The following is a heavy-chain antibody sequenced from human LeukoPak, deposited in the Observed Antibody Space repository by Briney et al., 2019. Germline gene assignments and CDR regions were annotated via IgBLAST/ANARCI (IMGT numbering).Heavy chain of an antibody. V-gene: IGHV1-18*01. D-gene: IGHD2-2*01. CDR1: GYTFTSYG. CDR2: ISAYNGST. CDR3: ASRTFYCSSTSCYDAFDI. J-gene: IGHJ3*02. Sequence: ASVKVSCKASGYTFTSYGISWVRQAPGQGLEWMGWISAYNGSTNYAQKLQGRVTMTTDTSTSTAYMELRSLRSDDTAVYYCASRTFYCSSTSCYDAFDIWGQGTMVTVSS.